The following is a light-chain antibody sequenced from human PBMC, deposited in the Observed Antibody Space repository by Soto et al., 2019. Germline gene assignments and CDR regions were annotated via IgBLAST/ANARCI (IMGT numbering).Light chain of an antibody. CDR1: QSVSSSY. CDR2: GAS. CDR3: QQYGSSPLT. J-gene: IGKJ4*01. V-gene: IGKV3-20*01. Sequence: EIVLTQSPGTLSLSPGERATLSCRASQSVSSSYLAWYQQKPGQAPRLLIYGASSRAPGIPDRFSGSGSGTDFTLTISRLEPQDFALYYCQQYGSSPLTFGGGPKVQIK.